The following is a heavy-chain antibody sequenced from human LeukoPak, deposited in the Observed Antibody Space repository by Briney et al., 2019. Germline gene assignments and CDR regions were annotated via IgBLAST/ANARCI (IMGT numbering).Heavy chain of an antibody. D-gene: IGHD6-19*01. Sequence: SETLSLTCTVSGGSISSYYWSWIRQPAGKGLEWIGRIYTSGSTNYNPSLKSRVTISVDRSKNQFSLKLSSVTAADTAVYYCARGVGELDSSGWYYFDYWGQGTLVTVSS. V-gene: IGHV4-4*07. CDR1: GGSISSYY. J-gene: IGHJ4*02. CDR3: ARGVGELDSSGWYYFDY. CDR2: IYTSGST.